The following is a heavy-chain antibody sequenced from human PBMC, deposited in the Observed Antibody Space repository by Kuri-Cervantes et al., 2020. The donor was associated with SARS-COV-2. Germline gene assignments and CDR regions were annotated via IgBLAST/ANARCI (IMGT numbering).Heavy chain of an antibody. D-gene: IGHD1-1*01. CDR3: VRRRVHRSSLTYYFDY. Sequence: SETLSLTCTVSGGSISSSSYYWGWIRQPPGKGLEWIGSIYYSGSTYYNPSLKSRVTISVDTSKNQFSLKLSSVTAADTAVYYCVRRRVHRSSLTYYFDYWGQGTLVTVSS. CDR2: IYYSGST. CDR1: GGSISSSSYY. V-gene: IGHV4-39*01. J-gene: IGHJ4*02.